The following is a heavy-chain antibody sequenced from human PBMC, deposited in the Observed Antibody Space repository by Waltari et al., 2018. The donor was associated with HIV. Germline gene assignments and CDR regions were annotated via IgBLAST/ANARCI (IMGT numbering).Heavy chain of an antibody. J-gene: IGHJ4*02. CDR2: TRNKANSYTT. CDR3: ARAAMVGFDY. Sequence: EVQLVESGGGLVQPGGSLRLSCAASGFTFSDHYMDWVRQAPGKGLEWVGRTRNKANSYTTEYAASVKGRFTISRDDSKNSLYLQMNSLKTEDTAVYYCARAAMVGFDYWGQGTLVTVSS. D-gene: IGHD5-18*01. V-gene: IGHV3-72*01. CDR1: GFTFSDHY.